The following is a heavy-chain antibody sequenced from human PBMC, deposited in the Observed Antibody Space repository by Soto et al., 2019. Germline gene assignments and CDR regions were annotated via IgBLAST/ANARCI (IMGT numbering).Heavy chain of an antibody. CDR1: GFTVSSYG. J-gene: IGHJ4*02. D-gene: IGHD2-8*02. V-gene: IGHV3-30*03. CDR3: TGEGASRY. CDR2: ISRDGGTK. Sequence: QVQLVESGGGVVQPGRSLRLSCAASGFTVSSYGMHWVRQAPGKGLEWVAVISRDGGTKYYADSVKGRVTISRDNSRKALLLEMKRLRCVDMAVYYCTGEGASRYGGQGSLVAVST.